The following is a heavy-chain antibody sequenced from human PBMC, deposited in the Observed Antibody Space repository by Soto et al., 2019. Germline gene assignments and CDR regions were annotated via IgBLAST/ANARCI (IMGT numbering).Heavy chain of an antibody. CDR1: GGSISSSSYY. CDR3: ARRAIRGVIIGMDV. V-gene: IGHV4-39*01. D-gene: IGHD3-10*01. J-gene: IGHJ6*02. CDR2: IYYSGST. Sequence: SETLSLTCTVSGGSISSSSYYWGWIRQPPGKGLEWIGSIYYSGSTYYNPSLKSRVTISVDTSKNQFSLELSSVTAADTAVYYCARRAIRGVIIGMDVWGQGTTVTVSS.